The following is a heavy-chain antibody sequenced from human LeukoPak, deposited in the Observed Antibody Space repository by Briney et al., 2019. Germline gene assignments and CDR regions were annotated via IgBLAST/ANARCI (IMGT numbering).Heavy chain of an antibody. CDR1: GGSISSYY. CDR3: ARERLGDWGSLFDY. J-gene: IGHJ4*02. CDR2: IYYSGST. D-gene: IGHD7-27*01. Sequence: SETLSLTCTVSGGSISSYYWSWIRQPPGKGLGWIGYIYYSGSTNYNPSLKSRVTISVDTSKNQFSLKLSSVTAADTAVYYCARERLGDWGSLFDYWGQGTLVTVSS. V-gene: IGHV4-59*01.